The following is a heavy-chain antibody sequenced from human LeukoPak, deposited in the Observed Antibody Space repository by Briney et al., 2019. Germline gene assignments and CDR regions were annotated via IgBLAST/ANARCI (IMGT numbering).Heavy chain of an antibody. CDR2: IYYSGST. CDR3: ASTVSGSYYGAFDI. CDR1: GGSISSGGYY. Sequence: PSETLSLTCTVSGGSISSGGYYWSWIRQHPGKGLEWIGCIYYSGSTYYNPSLKSRVTISVDTSKNQFSLKLSSVTAADTAVYYCASTVSGSYYGAFDIWGQGTMVTVSS. D-gene: IGHD1-26*01. J-gene: IGHJ3*02. V-gene: IGHV4-31*03.